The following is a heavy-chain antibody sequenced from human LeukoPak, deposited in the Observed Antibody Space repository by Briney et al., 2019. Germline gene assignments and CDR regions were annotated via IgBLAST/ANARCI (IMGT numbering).Heavy chain of an antibody. Sequence: SETLSLTCTVSGGSISSYYWSWIRQPPGKGLEWLGYIYYSGSTNYNPSLKSRVTISVDTSKNQFSLKLSSVTAADTAVYYCARIDWYSSSWSRTFYFDYWGQGTLVTVSS. D-gene: IGHD6-13*01. V-gene: IGHV4-59*01. CDR3: ARIDWYSSSWSRTFYFDY. CDR2: IYYSGST. J-gene: IGHJ4*02. CDR1: GGSISSYY.